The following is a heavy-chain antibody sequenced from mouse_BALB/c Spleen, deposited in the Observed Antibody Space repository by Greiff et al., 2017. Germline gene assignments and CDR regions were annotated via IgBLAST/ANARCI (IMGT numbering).Heavy chain of an antibody. Sequence: VKVVESGAELVRPGTSVKVSCKASGYAFTNYLIEWVKQRPGQGLEWIGVINPGSGGTNYNEKFKGKATLTADKSSSTAYMQLSSLTSDDSAVYFCARGGAYYGNRAWFAYWGQGTLVTVSA. V-gene: IGHV1-54*01. D-gene: IGHD2-10*01. CDR3: ARGGAYYGNRAWFAY. J-gene: IGHJ3*01. CDR1: GYAFTNYL. CDR2: INPGSGGT.